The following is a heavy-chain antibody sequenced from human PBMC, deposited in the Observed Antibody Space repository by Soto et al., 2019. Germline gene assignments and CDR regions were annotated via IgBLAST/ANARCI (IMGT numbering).Heavy chain of an antibody. CDR2: IYYSGNT. J-gene: IGHJ4*02. V-gene: IGHV4-39*07. CDR3: TQGSTRPDH. D-gene: IGHD1-1*01. Sequence: PSETLSLTCTVSGGSISSSSYYWGWIRQPPGKGLEWIGSIYYSGNTYYTPSLKSRVTMSVDTSKSQFSLELNSVTAADTAVYYCTQGSTRPDHWGQGTLVTVSS. CDR1: GGSISSSSYY.